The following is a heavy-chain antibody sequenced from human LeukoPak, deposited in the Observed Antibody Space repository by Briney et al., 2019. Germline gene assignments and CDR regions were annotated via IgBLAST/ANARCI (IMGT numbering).Heavy chain of an antibody. J-gene: IGHJ4*02. D-gene: IGHD3-22*01. CDR3: ARGVVVSPEICGLVDY. CDR1: GGSISSYY. Sequence: SETLSLTCTVSGGSISSYYWSWIRQPPGKGLEWVGYIYYSGSTNYNPSLKSRVTISVDTSKNQFSLKLSSVTAADTAVYYCARGVVVSPEICGLVDYWGQGTLVTVSS. CDR2: IYYSGST. V-gene: IGHV4-59*01.